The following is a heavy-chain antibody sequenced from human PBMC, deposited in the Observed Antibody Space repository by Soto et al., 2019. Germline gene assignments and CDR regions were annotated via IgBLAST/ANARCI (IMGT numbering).Heavy chain of an antibody. J-gene: IGHJ5*02. V-gene: IGHV3-23*01. CDR3: AKARAKIAVAGTGWFDP. CDR2: ISGSGGST. CDR1: GFTFSSYA. D-gene: IGHD6-19*01. Sequence: PGGSLRLSCAASGFTFSSYAMSWVRQSPGKGLEWVSAISGSGGSTYYADSVKGRFTISRDNSKNTLYLQMNSLRAEDTAVYYCAKARAKIAVAGTGWFDPWGQGTLVTVSS.